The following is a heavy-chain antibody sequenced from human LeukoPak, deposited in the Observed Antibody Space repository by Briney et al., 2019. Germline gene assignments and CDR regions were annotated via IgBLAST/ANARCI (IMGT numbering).Heavy chain of an antibody. CDR2: FRNSDSPV. Sequence: GGSLRLSCAAASGFTFTDYISWIRQAPGKGLEWVSYFRNSDSPVYYADSVKGRFTTSRDNAKDSLYLQMNSLRAEDTAVYFCATWDGPSAGLAVWGQGTTVTVTS. CDR3: ATWDGPSAGLAV. D-gene: IGHD1-26*01. V-gene: IGHV3-11*01. CDR1: GFTFTDY. J-gene: IGHJ6*02.